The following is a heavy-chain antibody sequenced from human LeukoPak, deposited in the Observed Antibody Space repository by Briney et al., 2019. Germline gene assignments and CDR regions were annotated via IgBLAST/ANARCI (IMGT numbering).Heavy chain of an antibody. Sequence: GGSLRLSCAASGFTFSSYWMSWVRQAPGKGLEWVANIKQDGSEKYYVDSVKGRFTISRDNAKNSLYLQMNSLRAEDTAVYYCARDQGNYGSGSYRLFPFFDYWGQGTLVTVSS. J-gene: IGHJ4*02. CDR3: ARDQGNYGSGSYRLFPFFDY. CDR2: IKQDGSEK. CDR1: GFTFSSYW. V-gene: IGHV3-7*01. D-gene: IGHD3-10*01.